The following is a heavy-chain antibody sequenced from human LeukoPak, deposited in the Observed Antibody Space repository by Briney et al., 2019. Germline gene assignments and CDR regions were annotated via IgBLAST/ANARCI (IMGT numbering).Heavy chain of an antibody. CDR1: GYTFTAYY. Sequence: ASVKVSYMASGYTFTAYYLHSVRQAPGQGFEWMGWINPNSGDTNSAQKFQGRVTMTRDTSISTAHMEMSRLRSDDTAVYYCARANFLYCSSTTCLFDYWGQGTLVTVSS. J-gene: IGHJ4*02. V-gene: IGHV1-2*02. CDR2: INPNSGDT. D-gene: IGHD2-2*01. CDR3: ARANFLYCSSTTCLFDY.